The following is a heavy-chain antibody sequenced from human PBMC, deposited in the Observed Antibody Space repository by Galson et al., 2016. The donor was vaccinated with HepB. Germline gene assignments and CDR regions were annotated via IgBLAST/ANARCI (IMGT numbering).Heavy chain of an antibody. CDR1: GYTFPGNY. D-gene: IGHD4-17*01. J-gene: IGHJ4*02. CDR3: AMSSGDYLSLFQ. CDR2: VNPNSGGT. Sequence: SVKVSCKASGYTFPGNYIHWVRQAPGQGLEWMGWVNPNSGGTNYSQKFQGRVTMTWDTSITTAYMEVSRLSSDDTAVYYCAMSSGDYLSLFQWGQGTLVTVSS. V-gene: IGHV1-2*02.